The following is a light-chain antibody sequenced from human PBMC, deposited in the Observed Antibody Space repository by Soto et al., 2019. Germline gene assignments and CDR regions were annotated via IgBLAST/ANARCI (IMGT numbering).Light chain of an antibody. Sequence: DIQMTQSPSSLSASVGDRVTITCRASQGISNSLTWFQQKPGKAPRSLIYDASRLQIGVPSKFSGSGSGTEFTLTISSLQSEDFTVYYCQQYHNWPPSTFGQGTKLEIK. CDR3: QQYHNWPPST. V-gene: IGKV1-16*02. J-gene: IGKJ2*01. CDR1: QGISNS. CDR2: DAS.